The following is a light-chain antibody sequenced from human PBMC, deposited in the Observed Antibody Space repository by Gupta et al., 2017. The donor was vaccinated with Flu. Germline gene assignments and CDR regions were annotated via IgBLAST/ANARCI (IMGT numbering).Light chain of an antibody. Sequence: GQTDRSTCSGGAVSKEYAYRSRQKSGQAPVLFMYEDSIRHSAIPARFSGSSSETIATLTISWAQVEDEADYYCDSPDSSGNKVVFGGGTKLTVL. J-gene: IGLJ2*01. CDR1: AVSKEY. V-gene: IGLV3-10*01. CDR3: DSPDSSGNKVV. CDR2: EDS.